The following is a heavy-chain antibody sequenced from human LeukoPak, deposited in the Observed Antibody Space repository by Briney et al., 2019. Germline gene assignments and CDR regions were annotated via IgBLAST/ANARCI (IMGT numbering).Heavy chain of an antibody. V-gene: IGHV4-39*01. J-gene: IGHJ4*02. CDR2: IYYSGGT. CDR1: GGSISSSSYY. CDR3: ARLFSRVAVAGTFDY. D-gene: IGHD6-19*01. Sequence: SETLSLTCTVSGGSISSSSYYWGWIRQPPGKGLEWIGSIYYSGGTYYNPSLKSRVTISVDTSKNQFSLKLSSVTAADTAVYYCARLFSRVAVAGTFDYWGQGTLVTVSS.